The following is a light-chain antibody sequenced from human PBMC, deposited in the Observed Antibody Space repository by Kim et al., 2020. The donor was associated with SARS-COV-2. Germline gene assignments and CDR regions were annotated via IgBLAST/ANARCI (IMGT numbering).Light chain of an antibody. CDR1: QSVSSSY. Sequence: LSPGERATLSGRASQSVSSSYLAWYQQKPGQAPRLLIYGASSRATGIPDRFSGSESGTDFTLTISRLEPEDFAVYYCQQYDMSPLTFGGGTKVEI. V-gene: IGKV3-20*01. CDR2: GAS. CDR3: QQYDMSPLT. J-gene: IGKJ4*01.